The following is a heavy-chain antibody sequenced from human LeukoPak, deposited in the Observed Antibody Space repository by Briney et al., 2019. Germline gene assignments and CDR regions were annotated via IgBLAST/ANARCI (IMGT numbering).Heavy chain of an antibody. CDR2: INHSGST. V-gene: IGHV4-34*01. CDR1: GESFSGYY. D-gene: IGHD1-26*01. Sequence: SETLSLTCAVYGESFSGYYWTWIRQPPGKGLEWIGEINHSGSTNYNPSLKSRVTISLDTSKNQSSLRLSSVTAADTAMYYCARGYRVVGATRPLYYFDYWGQGTLVTVSS. CDR3: ARGYRVVGATRPLYYFDY. J-gene: IGHJ4*02.